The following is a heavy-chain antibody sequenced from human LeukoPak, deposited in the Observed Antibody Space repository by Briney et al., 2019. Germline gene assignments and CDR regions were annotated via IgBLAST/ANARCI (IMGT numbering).Heavy chain of an antibody. Sequence: GGSLRLSCAASGFTFSSYDIHWVRQVIGKGLEWVSTIGTAGDTYYPGSVKGRFTISREDAKRSVHLQMNSLRAGDTAVYYCARDGGPVAAFDYWGQGTLVTVSS. CDR2: IGTAGDT. CDR3: ARDGGPVAAFDY. CDR1: GFTFSSYD. V-gene: IGHV3-13*04. D-gene: IGHD6-19*01. J-gene: IGHJ4*02.